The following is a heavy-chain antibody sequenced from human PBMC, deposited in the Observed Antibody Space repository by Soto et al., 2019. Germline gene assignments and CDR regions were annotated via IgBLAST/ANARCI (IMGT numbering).Heavy chain of an antibody. CDR1: GGSISSSSYY. D-gene: IGHD2-8*01. CDR3: ASQISLLYYGAPVDYYYGMDV. J-gene: IGHJ6*02. V-gene: IGHV4-39*01. CDR2: IYYSGST. Sequence: SETLSLTCTVSGGSISSSSYYWGWIRQPPGKGLEWIGSIYYSGSTYYNPSLKSRVTISVDTSKNQFSLKLSSVTAADTAVYYCASQISLLYYGAPVDYYYGMDVWGQGTTVTVSS.